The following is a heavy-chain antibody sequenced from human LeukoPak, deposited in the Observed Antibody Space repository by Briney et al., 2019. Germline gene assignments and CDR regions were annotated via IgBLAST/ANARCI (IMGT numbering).Heavy chain of an antibody. CDR2: IKSKTDGETT. V-gene: IGHV3-15*01. Sequence: GGSLRLSCSASGFXFSNAWMNWVRQAPGKGLEWVGRIKSKTDGETTDYAAPVKGRFTISRDDSRNTLYLQMTSLKTEDTALYYCATGGRDYWGQGTLVTVSS. CDR3: ATGGRDY. J-gene: IGHJ4*02. CDR1: GFXFSNAW.